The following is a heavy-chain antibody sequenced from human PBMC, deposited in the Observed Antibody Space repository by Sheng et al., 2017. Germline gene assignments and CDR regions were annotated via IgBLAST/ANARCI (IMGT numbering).Heavy chain of an antibody. D-gene: IGHD3-16*01. CDR2: ISYDGSNK. CDR1: GFTFSSYG. J-gene: IGHJ4*02. CDR3: ARDHVSGESFSTT. V-gene: IGHV3-30*03. Sequence: QVQLVESGGGVVQPGRSLRLSCAASGFTFSSYGMHWVRQAPGKGLEWVAAISYDGSNKFYADSVKGRFTISRDNSKNTMYLQMNSLRADDTAVYYCARDHVSGESFSTTWGQGT.